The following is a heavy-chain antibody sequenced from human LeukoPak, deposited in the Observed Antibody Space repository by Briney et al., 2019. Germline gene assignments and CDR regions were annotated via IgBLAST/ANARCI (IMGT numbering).Heavy chain of an antibody. J-gene: IGHJ6*02. CDR3: ARDRSSGWSYGMDV. V-gene: IGHV3-11*01. CDR1: GFTFSDYY. Sequence: GGSLRLSCAASGFTFSDYYMSWIRQAPGKGLEWVSYISSSGSTIYYAVSVKGRFTISRDNAKNSLYLQMNSLRAEDTAVYYCARDRSSGWSYGMDVWGQGTTVTVSS. CDR2: ISSSGSTI. D-gene: IGHD6-19*01.